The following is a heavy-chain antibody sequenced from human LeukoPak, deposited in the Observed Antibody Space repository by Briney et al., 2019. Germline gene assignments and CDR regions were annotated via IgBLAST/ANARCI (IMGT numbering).Heavy chain of an antibody. V-gene: IGHV3-33*01. Sequence: GRSLRLSCAASGFTFSTYGVHWVRQAPGKGLEWVAIIWYDGSNAYYADSVKGRFTISRDNSRNTLYLQMDSLRAEDTAVYYCARVRSGSSAGNYGMDVWGQGTTVTVSS. CDR1: GFTFSTYG. D-gene: IGHD1-26*01. J-gene: IGHJ6*02. CDR2: IWYDGSNA. CDR3: ARVRSGSSAGNYGMDV.